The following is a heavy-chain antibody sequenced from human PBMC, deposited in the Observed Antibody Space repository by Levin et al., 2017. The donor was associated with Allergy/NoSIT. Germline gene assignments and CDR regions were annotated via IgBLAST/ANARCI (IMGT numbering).Heavy chain of an antibody. D-gene: IGHD6-13*01. CDR1: GFTFSSYA. Sequence: GGSLRLSCAASGFTFSSYAMSWVRQAPGKGLEWVSAISGSGSSTYYADSVKGRFTISRDNSKNTLYLQMNSLRAEDTAVYYCAKLIAAALGYFDYWGQGTLVTVSS. V-gene: IGHV3-23*01. J-gene: IGHJ4*02. CDR2: ISGSGSST. CDR3: AKLIAAALGYFDY.